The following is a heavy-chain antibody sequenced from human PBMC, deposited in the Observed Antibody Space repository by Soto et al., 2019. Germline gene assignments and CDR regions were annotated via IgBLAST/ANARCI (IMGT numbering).Heavy chain of an antibody. D-gene: IGHD2-15*01. CDR1: GGSISSGDYY. Sequence: ASETLSLTCTVSGGSISSGDYYWCWIRQPPGKGLEWIGYIYYSGSTYYNPSLKSRVTISVDTSKNQFSLKLSSVTAADTAVYYCARVICSGGSCYLFDPWGQGTLVTVSS. J-gene: IGHJ5*02. V-gene: IGHV4-30-4*01. CDR3: ARVICSGGSCYLFDP. CDR2: IYYSGST.